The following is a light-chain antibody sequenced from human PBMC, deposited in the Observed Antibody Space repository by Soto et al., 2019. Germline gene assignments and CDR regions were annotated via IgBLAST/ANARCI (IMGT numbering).Light chain of an antibody. V-gene: IGLV7-46*01. CDR2: DTS. CDR3: LLSYSGARV. CDR1: TGAVTSGHY. J-gene: IGLJ2*01. Sequence: QSVVTQEPSLTVSPGGTVTLTCGSSTGAVTSGHYPYWFQQKPGQAPRPLIYDTSNKHSWTPARFSGSLLGGKAALTLSGAQPEDEAEYYCLLSYSGARVFGGGTKVTVL.